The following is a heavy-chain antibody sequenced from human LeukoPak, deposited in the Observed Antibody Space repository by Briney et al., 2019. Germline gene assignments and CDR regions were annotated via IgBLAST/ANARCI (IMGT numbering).Heavy chain of an antibody. CDR3: ARDRSGYANDAFDF. D-gene: IGHD3-3*01. CDR1: GFTFSDYA. Sequence: GRSLRLSCAASGFTFSDYAMHWVRQAPGKGLEWVAVLSYGGTNKYYADSVKGRFTISRDNSKNTMFLQMNSLRAEDTAIYHCARDRSGYANDAFDFWGQGTMVTVSS. V-gene: IGHV3-30-3*01. J-gene: IGHJ3*01. CDR2: LSYGGTNK.